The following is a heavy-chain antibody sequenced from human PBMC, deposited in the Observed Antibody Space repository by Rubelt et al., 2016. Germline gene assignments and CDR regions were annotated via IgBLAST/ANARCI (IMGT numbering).Heavy chain of an antibody. J-gene: IGHJ4*02. Sequence: GLEWVAVISYDGSNKYYADSVKGRFTISRDNSKITLYLQMNSLRAEDTAVYYCAKDRWIAAAGTLDYWGQGTLVTVSS. CDR3: AKDRWIAAAGTLDY. CDR2: ISYDGSNK. D-gene: IGHD6-13*01. V-gene: IGHV3-30*18.